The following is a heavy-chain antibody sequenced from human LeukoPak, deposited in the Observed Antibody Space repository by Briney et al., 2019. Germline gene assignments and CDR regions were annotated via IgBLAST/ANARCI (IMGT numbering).Heavy chain of an antibody. D-gene: IGHD3-10*01. J-gene: IGHJ4*02. CDR2: INPNSGGT. V-gene: IGHV1-2*02. CDR1: GYTFTGYY. CDR3: ARTEYYYGSGSSIDY. Sequence: ASAKVSCKASGYTFTGYYMHWVRQTPGQGLEWMGWINPNSGGTNYAQKFQGRVTMTRDTSISTAYMELSRLRSDDTAVYYCARTEYYYGSGSSIDYWGQGTLVTVSS.